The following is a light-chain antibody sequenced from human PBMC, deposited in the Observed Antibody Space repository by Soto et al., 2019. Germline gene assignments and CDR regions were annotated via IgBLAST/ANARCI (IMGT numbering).Light chain of an antibody. V-gene: IGKV3-20*01. CDR3: QQYGNSPRT. CDR1: LSVSVY. Sequence: VVLTQSPATLSLSPGERATLSCRTSLSVSVYLDWYQQKPGQAPSLLIHGASSRVTGIPERFSGSGSGTDFTLTISRLEPEDFAVYFCQQYGNSPRTFGQGTKVDI. CDR2: GAS. J-gene: IGKJ1*01.